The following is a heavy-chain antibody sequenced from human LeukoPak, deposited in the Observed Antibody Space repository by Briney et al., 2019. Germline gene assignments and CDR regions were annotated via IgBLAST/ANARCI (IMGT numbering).Heavy chain of an antibody. CDR3: ARAPSYSSSWYEIYGMDV. J-gene: IGHJ6*02. V-gene: IGHV1-2*04. Sequence: ASVKVSCKASGYTFTGYYMHWVRQAPGQGLEWMGWINPNSGGTNYAQKFQGWVTMTRDTSISTAYMELSGLRSDDTAVYYCARAPSYSSSWYEIYGMDVWGQGTTVTVSS. CDR1: GYTFTGYY. CDR2: INPNSGGT. D-gene: IGHD6-13*01.